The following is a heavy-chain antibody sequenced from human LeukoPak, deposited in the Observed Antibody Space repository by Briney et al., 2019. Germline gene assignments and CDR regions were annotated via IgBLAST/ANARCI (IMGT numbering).Heavy chain of an antibody. CDR1: GFTFSNYG. D-gene: IGHD2-15*01. Sequence: PGRSLRLSCAAPGFTFSNYGMHWVRQAPGKGLEWVAVIWDDGSNKDYAGSVKGGFTISRDNSQDTLYLQMNSLRAEDTAVYYCARGGSRWAPKYYMDVWGKGTTVTVSS. CDR3: ARGGSRWAPKYYMDV. CDR2: IWDDGSNK. V-gene: IGHV3-33*01. J-gene: IGHJ6*03.